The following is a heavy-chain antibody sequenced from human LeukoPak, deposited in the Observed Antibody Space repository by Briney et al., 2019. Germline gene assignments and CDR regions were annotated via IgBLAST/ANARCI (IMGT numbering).Heavy chain of an antibody. Sequence: SETLSLTCTVSGGSISSYYWSWIRQPAGKGLEWIGRIYTSGSTNYSPSLKSRVTMSVDTSKNQFSLKLSSVTAADTAVYYCAREDSGSWYSWFDPWGQGTLVTVSS. J-gene: IGHJ5*02. CDR2: IYTSGST. CDR1: GGSISSYY. CDR3: AREDSGSWYSWFDP. V-gene: IGHV4-4*07. D-gene: IGHD6-13*01.